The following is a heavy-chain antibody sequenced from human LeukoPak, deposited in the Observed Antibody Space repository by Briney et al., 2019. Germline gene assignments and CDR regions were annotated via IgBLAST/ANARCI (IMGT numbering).Heavy chain of an antibody. CDR3: ARVLGSSSYLRYFQH. CDR1: GGSISSGSYY. J-gene: IGHJ1*01. Sequence: PSETLSLTCTVSGGSISSGSYYWSWIRQPAGKGLEWIGRIYTSGSTNYNPSLKSRVTISVDTSKNQFSLKLSSVTAADTAVYYCARVLGSSSYLRYFQHWGQGTLVTVSS. D-gene: IGHD6-13*01. V-gene: IGHV4-61*02. CDR2: IYTSGST.